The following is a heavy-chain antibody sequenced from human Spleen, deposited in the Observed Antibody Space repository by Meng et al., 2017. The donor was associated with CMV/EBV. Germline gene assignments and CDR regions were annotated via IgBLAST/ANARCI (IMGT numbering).Heavy chain of an antibody. Sequence: SETLSLTCNVSGDSIRDGSYYWGWVRQPPGKGLEWIGSLSYSGDSSYNPSLKGRVTISVDTSKNQFSLKLSSVTAADTAVYYCARQLRVMVYANYYYYGMDVWGQGTTVTVSS. J-gene: IGHJ6*02. CDR3: ARQLRVMVYANYYYYGMDV. CDR2: LSYSGDS. D-gene: IGHD2-8*01. CDR1: GDSIRDGSYY. V-gene: IGHV4-39*01.